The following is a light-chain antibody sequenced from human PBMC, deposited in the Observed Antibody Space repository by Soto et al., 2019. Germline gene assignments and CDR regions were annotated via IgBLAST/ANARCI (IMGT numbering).Light chain of an antibody. CDR1: QSISSY. V-gene: IGKV1-27*01. Sequence: DIQMTQSPSSLSASDGHRVTMTFRASQSISSYLTWYQQKPGKAPKILIYAASSLQSGVPSRFSGSGSGTDFTLTIISLQPEDVATYYCQQYDGRPTFGQGTRLEIK. CDR3: QQYDGRPT. CDR2: AAS. J-gene: IGKJ5*01.